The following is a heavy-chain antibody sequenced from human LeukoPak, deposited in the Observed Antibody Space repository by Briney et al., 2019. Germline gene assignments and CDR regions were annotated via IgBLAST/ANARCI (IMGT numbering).Heavy chain of an antibody. CDR2: MNPNSGNT. CDR1: GYTFTSYD. D-gene: IGHD3-10*01. V-gene: IGHV1-8*01. J-gene: IGHJ3*02. Sequence: GASVKISCKASGYTFTSYDINWVRQATGQGLEWMGWMNPNSGNTGHAQKFQGSVTMTRNTSTATAYMELSSLKSEDTAVYYCARVNTYYFGSGVSRAFHMWGQGTMVTVSS. CDR3: ARVNTYYFGSGVSRAFHM.